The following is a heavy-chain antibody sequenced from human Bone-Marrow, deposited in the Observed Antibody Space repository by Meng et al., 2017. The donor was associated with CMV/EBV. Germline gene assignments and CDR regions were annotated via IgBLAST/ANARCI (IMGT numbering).Heavy chain of an antibody. CDR1: GFTFSSYE. Sequence: GESLKISCAASGFTFSSYEMNWVRQAPVKGLEWVSYISSSGSTIYYADSVKGRFTISRDNAKNSLYLQMNSLRAEDTAVYYCARGCSSTSCYFYYYYGMDVWGQGTTVTVSS. D-gene: IGHD2-2*01. CDR3: ARGCSSTSCYFYYYYGMDV. V-gene: IGHV3-48*03. J-gene: IGHJ6*02. CDR2: ISSSGSTI.